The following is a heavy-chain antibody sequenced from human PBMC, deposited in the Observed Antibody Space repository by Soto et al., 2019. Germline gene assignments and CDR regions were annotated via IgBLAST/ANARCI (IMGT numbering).Heavy chain of an antibody. Sequence: QVQLVESGGGVVQPGRSLRLSCAASGFTFSSYAMHWVRQAPGKGLEWVAVISYDGSNKYYADSVKGRFTISRDNSKNTLYLQMNSLRAEDTAVYYCARDHTNSGMDVWGQGPTVTVSS. CDR1: GFTFSSYA. CDR3: ARDHTNSGMDV. J-gene: IGHJ6*02. V-gene: IGHV3-30-3*01. CDR2: ISYDGSNK.